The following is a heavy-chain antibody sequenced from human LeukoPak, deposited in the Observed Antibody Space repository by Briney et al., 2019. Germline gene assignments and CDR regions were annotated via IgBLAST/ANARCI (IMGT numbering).Heavy chain of an antibody. CDR3: ARDLRGAKIYGDYRLSDVFDI. CDR2: IKQAGSEK. V-gene: IGHV3-7*01. Sequence: PGGSLRLSCAASGFTFSSYWMSWVRQAPGKGLEWVANIKQAGSEKYYVDSVKGRFTISRDNAKNSLYLQMNSLRAEDTAVYYCARDLRGAKIYGDYRLSDVFDIWGQGTMVTVSS. CDR1: GFTFSSYW. J-gene: IGHJ3*02. D-gene: IGHD4-17*01.